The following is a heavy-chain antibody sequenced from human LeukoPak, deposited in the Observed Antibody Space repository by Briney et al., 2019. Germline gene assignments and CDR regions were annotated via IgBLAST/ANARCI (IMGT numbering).Heavy chain of an antibody. CDR3: AKDSHLSPYGMDV. J-gene: IGHJ6*02. CDR2: ISGSGGST. Sequence: GGSLRLSCAASGFTFSSYAMSWVRQAPGKGLEWVSAISGSGGSTYCADSVKGRFTISRDNSKNTLYLQMNSLRAEDTAVYYCAKDSHLSPYGMDVWGQGTTVTVSS. V-gene: IGHV3-23*01. CDR1: GFTFSSYA. D-gene: IGHD3-3*02.